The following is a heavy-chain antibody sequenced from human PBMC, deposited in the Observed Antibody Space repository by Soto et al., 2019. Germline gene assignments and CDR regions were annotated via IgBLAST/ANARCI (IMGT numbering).Heavy chain of an antibody. Sequence: ASVKVSCKASGYTFTSYGIGWVRQAPGQGLEWMGWISAYNGNTNYAQKLQGRVTMTTDTSTSTAYMELRSLRSDDTAVYYCARGSPYSSSSENYSYYYGMDVWGQGTTVTVSS. CDR2: ISAYNGNT. D-gene: IGHD6-6*01. V-gene: IGHV1-18*01. J-gene: IGHJ6*02. CDR3: ARGSPYSSSSENYSYYYGMDV. CDR1: GYTFTSYG.